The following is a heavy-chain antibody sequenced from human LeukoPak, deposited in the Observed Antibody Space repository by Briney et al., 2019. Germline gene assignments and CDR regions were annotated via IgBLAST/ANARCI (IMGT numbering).Heavy chain of an antibody. J-gene: IGHJ4*02. D-gene: IGHD6-19*01. CDR3: ATDASQGSGWRDNFDH. CDR1: GGSISSGSYY. Sequence: PSETLSLTCTVSGGSISSGSYYWSWIRQPAWKGLEWIGRIYTSGSTHYNPSLKSRITMSVDTSKNQSSLRLSSVTAADTAVYYCATDASQGSGWRDNFDHWGQGTLVTVSS. CDR2: IYTSGST. V-gene: IGHV4-61*02.